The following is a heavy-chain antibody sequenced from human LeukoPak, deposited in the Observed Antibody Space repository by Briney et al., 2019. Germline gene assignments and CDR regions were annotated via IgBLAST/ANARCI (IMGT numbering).Heavy chain of an antibody. D-gene: IGHD6-19*01. V-gene: IGHV4-61*02. CDR1: GGSISSGSYY. CDR3: ATAGVSSGWDYYFDY. J-gene: IGHJ4*02. Sequence: SQTLSLTCTVSGGSISSGSYYWSWIRQPAWKGLEWIGRIYTSGSTNYNPSLKSRVTISVDTSKNQFSLKLSSVTAADTAVYYCATAGVSSGWDYYFDYWGQGTLVTVSS. CDR2: IYTSGST.